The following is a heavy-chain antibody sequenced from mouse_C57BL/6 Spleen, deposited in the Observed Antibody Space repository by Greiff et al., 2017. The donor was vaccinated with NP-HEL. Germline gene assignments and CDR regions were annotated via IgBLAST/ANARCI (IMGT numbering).Heavy chain of an antibody. D-gene: IGHD1-1*01. CDR3: ARGMTTVVAPFDV. J-gene: IGHJ1*03. CDR1: GYTFTSYW. Sequence: QVQLQQPGAELVMPGASVKLSCKASGYTFTSYWMHWVKQRPGQGLEWIGEIDPSDSYTNYNQKFKGKSTLTVDKSSSTAYMQLSSLTSEDSAVYYCARGMTTVVAPFDVWGTGTTVTVSS. CDR2: IDPSDSYT. V-gene: IGHV1-69*01.